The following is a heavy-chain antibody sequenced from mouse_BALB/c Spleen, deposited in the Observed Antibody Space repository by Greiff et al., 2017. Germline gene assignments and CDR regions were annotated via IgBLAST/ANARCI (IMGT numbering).Heavy chain of an antibody. V-gene: IGHV5-15*02. J-gene: IGHJ3*01. CDR2: ISNLAYSS. D-gene: IGHD2-14*01. Sequence: EVQLVESGGGLVQPGGSRKLSCAASGFTFSDYGMAWVRQAPGKGPVWVAFISNLAYSSYYADTVTGRFTISRENAKNTLYLEMSSLRSEDTAMYYCARDEGTTWFAYWGQGTLVTVSA. CDR3: ARDEGTTWFAY. CDR1: GFTFSDYG.